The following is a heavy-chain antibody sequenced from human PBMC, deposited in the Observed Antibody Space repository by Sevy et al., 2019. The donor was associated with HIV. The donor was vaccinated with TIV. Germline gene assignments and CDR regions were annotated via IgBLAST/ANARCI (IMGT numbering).Heavy chain of an antibody. Sequence: GGSLRLSCAASGFTFSNAWMSWVRQAPGKGLEWVGRIKSKTDGGTTDYAAPVKGRFTISRDDSKNTLYLQMNSLKTEDTSVYYCTTDTLYCTNGVCYDFDYWGQGTLVTVSS. CDR1: GFTFSNAW. CDR2: IKSKTDGGTT. V-gene: IGHV3-15*01. J-gene: IGHJ4*02. D-gene: IGHD2-8*01. CDR3: TTDTLYCTNGVCYDFDY.